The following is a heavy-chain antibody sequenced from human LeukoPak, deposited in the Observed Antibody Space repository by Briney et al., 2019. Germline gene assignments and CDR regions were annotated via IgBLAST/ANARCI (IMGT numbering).Heavy chain of an antibody. D-gene: IGHD1-26*01. CDR2: VSSKADRT. J-gene: IGHJ4*02. CDR3: AKVPIGELPAW. Sequence: GGSLRLSCAASGFIFSSYAMSWVRQAPGKGLEWVSAVSSKADRTYYVDSVKGRFTISRDDSKNTVYLQMNSLRAEDTAVYYCAKVPIGELPAWWGQGTLVTVSS. V-gene: IGHV3-23*01. CDR1: GFIFSSYA.